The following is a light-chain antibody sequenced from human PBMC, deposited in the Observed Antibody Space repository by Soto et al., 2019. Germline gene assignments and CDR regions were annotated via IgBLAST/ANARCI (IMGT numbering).Light chain of an antibody. CDR3: CSHAGSLWV. CDR1: SGDVGFYDY. J-gene: IGLJ3*02. Sequence: QSALTQPRSVSGSPGQSVTISCTGTSGDVGFYDYVSWYQQHPGKAPKLMIYDVTKRPSGVPDRFSGSKSGNTASLTISGLQPEDEADYYCCSHAGSLWVFGGGTKRTVL. CDR2: DVT. V-gene: IGLV2-11*01.